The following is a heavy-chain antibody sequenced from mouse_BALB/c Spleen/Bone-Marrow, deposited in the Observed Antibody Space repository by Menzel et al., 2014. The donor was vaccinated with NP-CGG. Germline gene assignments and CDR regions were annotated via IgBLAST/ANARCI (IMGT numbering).Heavy chain of an antibody. D-gene: IGHD3-1*01. J-gene: IGHJ2*01. CDR1: GYAFSTYW. CDR2: IYPGDGDT. Sequence: VHLVESGAELVRPGSSVKISCKASGYAFSTYWMNWVKQRPGQGLEWIGQIYPGDGDTNYNGKFKGKATLTADRSSNTASMQLSSLTSEDSAVYFCAGVGFSFDYWGQGTTLTVSS. CDR3: AGVGFSFDY. V-gene: IGHV1-80*01.